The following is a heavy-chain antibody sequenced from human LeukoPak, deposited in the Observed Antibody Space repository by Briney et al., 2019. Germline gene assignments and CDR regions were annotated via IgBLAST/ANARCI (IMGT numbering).Heavy chain of an antibody. CDR1: GGTFSSYA. CDR3: ARAWGEEMAPDDAFDI. V-gene: IGHV1-69*13. Sequence: SVKVSCKASGGTFSSYAISWVRQAPGQGLEWMGGIIPIFGTANYAQKFQGRVTVTADESTSTAYMELSSLRSEDTAVYYCARAWGEEMAPDDAFDIWGQGTMVTVSS. D-gene: IGHD5-24*01. J-gene: IGHJ3*02. CDR2: IIPIFGTA.